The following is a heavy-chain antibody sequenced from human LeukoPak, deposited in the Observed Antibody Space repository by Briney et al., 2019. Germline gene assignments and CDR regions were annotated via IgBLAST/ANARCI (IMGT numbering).Heavy chain of an antibody. CDR2: ISSSSYI. J-gene: IGHJ4*02. CDR3: ARHDSSGYVDY. CDR1: GFTFSSYS. V-gene: IGHV3-21*01. D-gene: IGHD3-22*01. Sequence: GGSLRLSCAASGFTFSSYSMNWVRQAPGKGLEWVSSISSSSYIYYADSVKGRFTISRDNAKNSLCLQMNSLRAEDTAVYYCARHDSSGYVDYWGQGTLVTVSS.